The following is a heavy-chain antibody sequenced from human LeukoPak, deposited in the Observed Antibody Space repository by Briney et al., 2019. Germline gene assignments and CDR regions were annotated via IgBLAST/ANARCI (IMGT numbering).Heavy chain of an antibody. CDR1: GGSISRYY. Sequence: SETLSLTCTVSGGSISRYYWSWIRQPPGKGLEWIGYIYYSGSTNYNPSLKSRVTISVDTSKNQFSLKLSSVTAADTAVYYCARQWAQGWFDPWGQGTLVTVSS. CDR3: ARQWAQGWFDP. D-gene: IGHD1-26*01. CDR2: IYYSGST. V-gene: IGHV4-59*08. J-gene: IGHJ5*02.